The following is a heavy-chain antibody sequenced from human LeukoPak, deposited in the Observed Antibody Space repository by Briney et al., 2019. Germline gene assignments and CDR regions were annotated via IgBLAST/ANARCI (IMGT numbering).Heavy chain of an antibody. Sequence: SETLSLTCTVSGGSISSYYWSWIRQPPGKGLEWIGYIYYSGSTNYNPSLKSRVTISVDTSKNQFSLKLSSVTAAHTAVYYCARTPVTRYNWFDPWGQGTLVTVSS. CDR1: GGSISSYY. D-gene: IGHD4-17*01. CDR2: IYYSGST. J-gene: IGHJ5*02. CDR3: ARTPVTRYNWFDP. V-gene: IGHV4-59*08.